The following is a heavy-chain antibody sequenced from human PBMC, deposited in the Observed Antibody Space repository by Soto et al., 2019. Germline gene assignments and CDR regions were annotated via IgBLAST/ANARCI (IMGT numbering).Heavy chain of an antibody. CDR3: ARLAVAGTRAAS. V-gene: IGHV4-4*02. Sequence: QVQLQQSGPGLVKPSGTLSLTCAVSGGSISSSNWWSWVRQPPGKGLGWIGEIYHSGSTNYHPSLKCRVTISGDKSKCPFSLTLSSVTAADTAVAYCARLAVAGTRAASWGRGTLVTVSS. CDR1: GGSISSSNW. CDR2: IYHSGST. J-gene: IGHJ5*02. D-gene: IGHD6-19*01.